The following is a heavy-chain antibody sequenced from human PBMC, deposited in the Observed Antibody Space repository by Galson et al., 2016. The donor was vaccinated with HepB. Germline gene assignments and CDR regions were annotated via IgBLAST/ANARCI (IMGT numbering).Heavy chain of an antibody. CDR3: ARDGLRIAVKYYFAMDV. Sequence: SLRLSCAASGFTFSDYYMGWIRQAPGKGLEWVAYISSSGSTMSYADSVKGRFTISRDNAKDLLFLQMNNLRADDTAVYYCARDGLRIAVKYYFAMDVWGQGTTGTVSS. D-gene: IGHD5-12*01. CDR1: GFTFSDYY. CDR2: ISSSGSTM. V-gene: IGHV3-11*01. J-gene: IGHJ6*02.